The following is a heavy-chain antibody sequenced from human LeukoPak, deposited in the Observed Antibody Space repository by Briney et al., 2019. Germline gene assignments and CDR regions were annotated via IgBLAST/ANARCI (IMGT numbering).Heavy chain of an antibody. CDR1: GFTFSDYY. Sequence: GSLRLSCAASGFTFSDYYMSWIRQAPGKGLEWLSYISGNGGVIQYADSVKGRFTISRDNAKNLLYLQMDSLRVEDTAIYYCARDPRTVRIWGQGTLVTVSS. V-gene: IGHV3-11*04. J-gene: IGHJ4*02. CDR2: ISGNGGVI. CDR3: ARDPRTVRI. D-gene: IGHD1-1*01.